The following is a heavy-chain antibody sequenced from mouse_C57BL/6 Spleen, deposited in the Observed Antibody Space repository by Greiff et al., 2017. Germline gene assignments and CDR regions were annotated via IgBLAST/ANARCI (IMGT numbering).Heavy chain of an antibody. J-gene: IGHJ4*01. CDR2: IYPSGSET. Sequence: VQLQQPGAELVRPGSSVKLSCKASGYTFTSYWMDWVKQRPGQGLEWIGNIYPSGSETNYNQKFKDKATLTVDKSSSTAYMQLSSLTSEDSAVYYCAREGSNYPYYAMDYWGQGTSVTVSS. D-gene: IGHD2-5*01. V-gene: IGHV1-61*01. CDR1: GYTFTSYW. CDR3: AREGSNYPYYAMDY.